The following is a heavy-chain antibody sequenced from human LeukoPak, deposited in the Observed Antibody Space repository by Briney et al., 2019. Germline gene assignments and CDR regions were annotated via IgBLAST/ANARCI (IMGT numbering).Heavy chain of an antibody. D-gene: IGHD2-8*02. CDR1: GGSVSSGSYY. CDR3: ARRGTGGRSFDI. Sequence: SETLSLTCTVSGGSVSSGSYYWTWIRQPPGKGLEWIGYISYSGSTNFNPSLKSRVTISVDTSKNQFSLNLSSVTAADTAVYYCARRGTGGRSFDIWGQGTMATVSS. J-gene: IGHJ3*02. CDR2: ISYSGST. V-gene: IGHV4-61*01.